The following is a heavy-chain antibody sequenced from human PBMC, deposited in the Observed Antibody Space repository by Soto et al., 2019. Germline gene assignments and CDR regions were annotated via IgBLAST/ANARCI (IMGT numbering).Heavy chain of an antibody. D-gene: IGHD2-2*01. CDR2: IYYSGST. CDR1: GGSISSGDYY. Sequence: QVQLQESGPGLVKPSQTLSLTCTVSGGSISSGDYYWSWIRQPPGKGLEWIGYIYYSGSTYYNPSLKSRVTTSVDTSKNQFSLKLSSVTAADTAVYYCARVNCSSTSCHYYYYYGMDVWGQGTTVTVSS. V-gene: IGHV4-30-4*01. J-gene: IGHJ6*02. CDR3: ARVNCSSTSCHYYYYYGMDV.